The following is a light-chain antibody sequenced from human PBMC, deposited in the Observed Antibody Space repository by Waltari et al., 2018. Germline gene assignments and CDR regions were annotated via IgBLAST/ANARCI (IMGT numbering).Light chain of an antibody. J-gene: IGLJ3*02. Sequence: SSELTQDPAVSVALGQKITMTCQGDTLRSFSANWYQQKPGPAPVLVIFGQNNRHSGIPDSFSGSTSGNTGSLTITGAQAEDEADYYCNSRDSSGDHVVFGGGTKLTVL. CDR3: NSRDSSGDHVV. CDR1: TLRSFS. CDR2: GQN. V-gene: IGLV3-19*01.